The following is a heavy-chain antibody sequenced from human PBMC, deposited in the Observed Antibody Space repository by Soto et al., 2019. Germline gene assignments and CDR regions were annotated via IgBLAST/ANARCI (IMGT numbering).Heavy chain of an antibody. CDR2: ICHDGGNK. J-gene: IGHJ4*02. Sequence: GGSLRLSCAGSGYTHTFNTYAMSWVRQAPGKGLEWVAVICHDGGNKYYADSVKGRFTISRDSSTNTLYLQMNSLRVEDTAVYYCARDQGVVTAIIDYWGQGTLVTVSS. D-gene: IGHD2-21*02. CDR1: GYTHTFNTYA. V-gene: IGHV3-33*08. CDR3: ARDQGVVTAIIDY.